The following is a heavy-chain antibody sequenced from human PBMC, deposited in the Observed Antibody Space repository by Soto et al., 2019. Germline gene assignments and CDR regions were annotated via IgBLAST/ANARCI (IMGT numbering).Heavy chain of an antibody. J-gene: IGHJ4*02. CDR1: GDSVRNDY. Sequence: PSETLSLTCTVSGDSVRNDYNSCIRQPPGKGLEWIGYISYSGSPNYNPCLKSRVTISVDTCKNQFSLKLSSVTAADTAVYYCARGRDGDYFDYWGQGTLVTVSS. CDR2: ISYSGSP. D-gene: IGHD4-17*01. V-gene: IGHV4-59*02. CDR3: ARGRDGDYFDY.